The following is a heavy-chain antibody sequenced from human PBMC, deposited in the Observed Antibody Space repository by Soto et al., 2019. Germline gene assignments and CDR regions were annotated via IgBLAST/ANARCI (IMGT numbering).Heavy chain of an antibody. CDR1: GYTFTNYG. CDR2: SSAYNGKT. D-gene: IGHD3-10*01. Sequence: QVQLVQSGAEVKKPGASVKVSCKASGYTFTNYGISWVRQAPGQGLEWMGWSSAYNGKTNYAQKRHGRVTMTTDTSPSTAYMELGSLRSDDTDVYYCARGWFGEIVYYLDYWGQGTLVTVSS. CDR3: ARGWFGEIVYYLDY. J-gene: IGHJ4*02. V-gene: IGHV1-18*01.